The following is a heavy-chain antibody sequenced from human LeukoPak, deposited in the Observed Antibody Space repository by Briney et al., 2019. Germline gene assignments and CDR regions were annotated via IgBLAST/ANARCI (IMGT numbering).Heavy chain of an antibody. CDR3: ARDPPYSSGWYETDY. CDR1: GYTFTSYG. CDR2: ISAHNGNT. V-gene: IGHV1-18*01. D-gene: IGHD6-19*01. Sequence: GASVKVSCKASGYTFTSYGISWVRQAPGQGLEWMGWISAHNGNTNYAQKLQGRVTMTTDTSTSTAYMELRSLRSDDTAVYYCARDPPYSSGWYETDYWGQGTLVTVSS. J-gene: IGHJ4*02.